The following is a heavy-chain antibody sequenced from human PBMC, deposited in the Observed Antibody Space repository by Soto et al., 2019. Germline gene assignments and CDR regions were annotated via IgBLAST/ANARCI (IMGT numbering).Heavy chain of an antibody. D-gene: IGHD6-19*01. CDR2: TYYRSKRNN. Sequence: PMQTRSLTCAISGDSVSSNNAAWTWIRKSPSRGLEWKGRTYYRSKRNNDYTVSVKSRISINPDTSEKHFYLQLNSVTPEDISVYYCAIAVGSAWHPSAFDIWGQETIVTVS. CDR1: GDSVSSNNAA. J-gene: IGHJ3*02. CDR3: AIAVGSAWHPSAFDI. V-gene: IGHV6-1*01.